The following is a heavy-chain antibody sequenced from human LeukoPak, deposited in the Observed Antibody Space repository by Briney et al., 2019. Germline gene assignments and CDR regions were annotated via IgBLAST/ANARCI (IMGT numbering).Heavy chain of an antibody. CDR3: ARGLGANGDY. J-gene: IGHJ4*02. D-gene: IGHD1-26*01. V-gene: IGHV4-59*01. CDR1: GGSISSYY. Sequence: PSETLSLTCTVSGGSISSYYWSWIRQPPGKGLEWIGYIYYSGSTNYNPSLKSRVTISVDTSKNQFSLKLSSVTAADTAVYYCARGLGANGDYWGQGTPVTVSS. CDR2: IYYSGST.